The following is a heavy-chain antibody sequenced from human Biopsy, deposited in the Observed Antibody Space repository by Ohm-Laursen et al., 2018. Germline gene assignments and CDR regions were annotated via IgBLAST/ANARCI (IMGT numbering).Heavy chain of an antibody. CDR1: GYSFTDYS. D-gene: IGHD3-10*01. CDR2: VNPNSGAT. CDR3: ARDRMVTIIALVRADTFDI. J-gene: IGHJ3*02. V-gene: IGHV1-2*02. Sequence: ASVKVSCQASGYSFTDYSLHWVRQAPGQGLEWMGWVNPNSGATNYAQKFQGRVTMTSDTSISTAYIELRRLMSEDTAVYFCARDRMVTIIALVRADTFDIWGQGTLVSVSS.